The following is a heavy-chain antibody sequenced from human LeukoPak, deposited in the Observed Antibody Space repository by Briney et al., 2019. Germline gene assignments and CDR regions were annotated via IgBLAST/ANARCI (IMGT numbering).Heavy chain of an antibody. CDR1: GFTFSSYA. Sequence: GGSLRLSCTASGFTFSSYALHWVRQAPGKGLEWVALMSYDGSNEYYADSVKGRFTISRDNSKNTLYLQMNSLRAEDTAVYYCARNAGYSNGPIQRVSRQAPDYWGQGTLVTVSS. CDR2: MSYDGSNE. D-gene: IGHD5-18*01. J-gene: IGHJ4*02. CDR3: ARNAGYSNGPIQRVSRQAPDY. V-gene: IGHV3-30*04.